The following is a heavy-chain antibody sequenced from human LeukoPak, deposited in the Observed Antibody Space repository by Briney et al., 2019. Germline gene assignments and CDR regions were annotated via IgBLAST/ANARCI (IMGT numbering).Heavy chain of an antibody. V-gene: IGHV1-46*01. CDR1: GYTFTNYY. J-gene: IGHJ6*03. CDR3: ARARSYGSGSSYYMDV. D-gene: IGHD3-10*01. CDR2: INPGGDNT. Sequence: GASVKVSCKASGYTFTNYYIHWVRQAPGQGLEWMGLINPGGDNTDYAQNFQGRVTMTRDTSKNQFSLKLSSVTAADTAVYYCARARSYGSGSSYYMDVWGKGTTVTISS.